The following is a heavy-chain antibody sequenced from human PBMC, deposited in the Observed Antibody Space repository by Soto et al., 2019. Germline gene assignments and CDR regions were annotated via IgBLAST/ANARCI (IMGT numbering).Heavy chain of an antibody. J-gene: IGHJ3*02. CDR3: ARDHGGHDAFDI. D-gene: IGHD3-3*01. V-gene: IGHV1-3*01. Sequence: ASVKVSCKASGYTFTSYAMHWVRQAPGQRLEWMGWINAGNGNTKYSQKLQGRVTMTTDTSTSTAYMELRSLRSDDTAVYYCARDHGGHDAFDIWGQGTMVTVSS. CDR1: GYTFTSYA. CDR2: INAGNGNT.